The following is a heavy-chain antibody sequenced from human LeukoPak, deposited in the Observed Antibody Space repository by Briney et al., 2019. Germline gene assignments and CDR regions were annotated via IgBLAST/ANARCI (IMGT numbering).Heavy chain of an antibody. Sequence: SETLSLTCTVSGGSISSYYWSWIRQPPGKGLEWIGYIYYSGSTSYNPSLKSRVTISVDTSKNQFSLKLSSVTAADTAVYYCARDQDDSSGYYYDDRAFDIWGQGTMVTVSS. V-gene: IGHV4-59*01. D-gene: IGHD3-22*01. CDR1: GGSISSYY. CDR3: ARDQDDSSGYYYDDRAFDI. J-gene: IGHJ3*02. CDR2: IYYSGST.